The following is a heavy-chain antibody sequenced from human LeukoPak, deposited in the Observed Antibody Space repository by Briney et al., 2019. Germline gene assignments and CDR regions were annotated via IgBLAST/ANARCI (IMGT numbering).Heavy chain of an antibody. CDR2: ISSSGSTI. V-gene: IGHV3-11*01. Sequence: GGSLRLSCAASGFTFSSYAMSWIRQAPGKGLEWVSYISSSGSTIYYADSVKGRFTISRDNAKNSLYLQMNSLRAEDTAVYYCARGYILTGYSNLDAFDIWGQGTMVTVSS. D-gene: IGHD3-9*01. J-gene: IGHJ3*02. CDR1: GFTFSSYA. CDR3: ARGYILTGYSNLDAFDI.